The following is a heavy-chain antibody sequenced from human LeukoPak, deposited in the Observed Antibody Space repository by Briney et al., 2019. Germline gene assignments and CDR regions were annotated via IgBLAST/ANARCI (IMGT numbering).Heavy chain of an antibody. CDR1: GGSISSYY. CDR2: LYYSGST. Sequence: PSETLSLTCTVSGGSISSYYWSWIRQPPGKGLEWIGYLYYSGSTNYNPSLKSRVTISVDTSKNQFSLKLSSVTAADTAVYYCASGRDYGDSQWFFFDYWGQGTLVTVSS. D-gene: IGHD4-17*01. V-gene: IGHV4-59*01. J-gene: IGHJ4*02. CDR3: ASGRDYGDSQWFFFDY.